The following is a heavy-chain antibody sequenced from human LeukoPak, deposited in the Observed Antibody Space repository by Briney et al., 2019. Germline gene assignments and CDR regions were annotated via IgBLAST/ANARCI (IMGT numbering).Heavy chain of an antibody. J-gene: IGHJ4*02. CDR2: INTNTGNP. D-gene: IGHD6-19*01. CDR1: GYTFTSYA. V-gene: IGHV7-4-1*02. CDR3: ARDAVAGTYTFPPYFDY. Sequence: ASVNVSCKASGYTFTSYAMNWVRQAPGQGLEWMGWINTNTGNPTYAQGFTGRFVFSLDTSVSTAYLQISSLKAEDTAVYYCARDAVAGTYTFPPYFDYWGQGTLVTVSS.